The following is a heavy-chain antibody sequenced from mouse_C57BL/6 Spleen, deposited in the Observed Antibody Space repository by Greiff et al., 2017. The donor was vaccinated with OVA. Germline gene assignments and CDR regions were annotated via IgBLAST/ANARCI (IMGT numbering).Heavy chain of an antibody. CDR3: TRVSSSPYYYAMDY. Sequence: DVKLVESGEGLVKPGGSLKLSCAASGLTFSSYAMSWVRQTPEKRLEWVAYISSGGDYIYYADTVKGRFTIYRDNARNTLYLQMSSLKSKDTAMYYCTRVSSSPYYYAMDYWGQGTSVTVAS. D-gene: IGHD1-1*01. CDR1: GLTFSSYA. CDR2: ISSGGDYI. J-gene: IGHJ4*01. V-gene: IGHV5-9-1*02.